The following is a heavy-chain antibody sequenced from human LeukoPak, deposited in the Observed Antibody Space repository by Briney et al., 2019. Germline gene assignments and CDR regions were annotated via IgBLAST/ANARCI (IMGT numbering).Heavy chain of an antibody. J-gene: IGHJ6*02. Sequence: ASVKVSCKASGYTFTSYDINWVRQAAGQGLEWMGWMNPNSGNTGYAQNFQGRVTMTRNTSISTAYMELSSLRSEDTAVYYCARGIKAWAITMIVVVITCYYYYGMDVWGQGTTVTVSS. V-gene: IGHV1-8*01. CDR2: MNPNSGNT. CDR1: GYTFTSYD. D-gene: IGHD3-22*01. CDR3: ARGIKAWAITMIVVVITCYYYYGMDV.